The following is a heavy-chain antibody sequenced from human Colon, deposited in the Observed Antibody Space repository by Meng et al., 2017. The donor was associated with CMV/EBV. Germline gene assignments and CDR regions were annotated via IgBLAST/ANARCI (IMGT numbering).Heavy chain of an antibody. CDR1: GFDFKFYA. V-gene: IGHV3-23*01. CDR3: AKVSAGYDILTGYLYFDY. D-gene: IGHD3-9*01. J-gene: IGHJ4*02. CDR2: ISGNGINT. Sequence: GESLKISCAASGFDFKFYAMTWVRQAPGKGLEWVSLISGNGINTYYADSVKGRFTISRDNSKNTLYLQMNSLRAEDTAVYYCAKVSAGYDILTGYLYFDYWGQGTLVTVSS.